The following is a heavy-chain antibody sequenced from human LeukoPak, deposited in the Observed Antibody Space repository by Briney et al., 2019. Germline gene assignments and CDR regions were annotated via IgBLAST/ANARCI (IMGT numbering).Heavy chain of an antibody. CDR3: AKSLYGSGSYYNWFDP. CDR2: INHRGST. V-gene: IGHV4-34*01. D-gene: IGHD3-10*01. Sequence: PSETLSLTCVVYGGSFSGYYWSWIRQSPGKGLEWMGEINHRGSTNYNPSLKRRVTISLDTSKNQFSPKLSSVTAADTAVYYCAKSLYGSGSYYNWFDPWGQGTLVTVSS. CDR1: GGSFSGYY. J-gene: IGHJ5*02.